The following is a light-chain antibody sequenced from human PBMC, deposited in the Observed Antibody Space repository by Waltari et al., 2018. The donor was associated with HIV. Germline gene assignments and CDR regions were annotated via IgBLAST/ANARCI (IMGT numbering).Light chain of an antibody. CDR3: SSYTSSSTSVV. J-gene: IGLJ2*01. V-gene: IGLV2-14*01. CDR2: DVS. CDR1: SSDVGGYNY. Sequence: QSALTQPASVSGSPGQSITISCTGTSSDVGGYNYFSWYQQHPGKAPKLMIYDVSNRPSGVSNRFSGSKSGNTASLTISGLQAEDEADYCCSSYTSSSTSVVFGGGTKLTVL.